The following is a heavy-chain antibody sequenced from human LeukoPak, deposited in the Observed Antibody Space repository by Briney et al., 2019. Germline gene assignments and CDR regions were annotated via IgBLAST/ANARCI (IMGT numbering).Heavy chain of an antibody. D-gene: IGHD3-10*01. CDR2: IYSGGST. CDR3: ARDIRAPGDFLYFDY. CDR1: GFTVSSNY. J-gene: IGHJ4*02. V-gene: IGHV3-53*01. Sequence: GGSLRLSCAASGFTVSSNYMSWVRQAPGKGLEWVSVIYSGGSTYYADSVKGRFTISRDNSKNTLYLQMNSLRAEDTAVYYCARDIRAPGDFLYFDYWGQGTLLTVSA.